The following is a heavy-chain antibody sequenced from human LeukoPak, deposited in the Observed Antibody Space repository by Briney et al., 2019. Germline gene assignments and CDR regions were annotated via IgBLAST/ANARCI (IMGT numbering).Heavy chain of an antibody. CDR3: ARDRYYYGSGSLSWFDP. CDR2: VYTSGST. CDR1: GGSISSYY. D-gene: IGHD3-10*01. V-gene: IGHV4-4*07. J-gene: IGHJ5*02. Sequence: SETLSLTCTVSGGSISSYYWSWIRQPAGKGLEWIGRVYTSGSTNYNPSLKSRVTMSVDTSKNQFSLKLSSVTAADTAVYYCARDRYYYGSGSLSWFDPWGQGTLVTVSS.